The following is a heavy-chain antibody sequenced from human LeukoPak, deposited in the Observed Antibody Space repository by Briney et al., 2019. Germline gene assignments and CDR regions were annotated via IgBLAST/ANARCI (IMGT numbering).Heavy chain of an antibody. CDR2: INHSGST. D-gene: IGHD3-10*01. V-gene: IGHV4-34*01. CDR1: GGSISSYY. CDR3: ARLLWFGERPFDY. Sequence: SETLSLTCTVSGGSISSYYWSWIRQPPGKGLEWIGEINHSGSTNYNPSLKSRVTISVDTSKNQFSLKLSSVTAADTAVYYCARLLWFGERPFDYWGQGTLVTVSS. J-gene: IGHJ4*02.